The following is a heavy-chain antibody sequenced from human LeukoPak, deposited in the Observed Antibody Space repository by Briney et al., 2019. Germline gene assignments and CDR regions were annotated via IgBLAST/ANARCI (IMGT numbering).Heavy chain of an antibody. V-gene: IGHV3-23*01. CDR2: ISGSGGST. Sequence: GGSLRLSCAASGFTFSHYGMTWVRQAPGKGLEWVSAISGSGGSTYYAGSVKGRFTISRDNSKNTLYLQMNSLRAEGTAVYYCASNTRYCSGGNCYSGILGYFQHWGQGTLVTVSS. D-gene: IGHD2-15*01. CDR3: ASNTRYCSGGNCYSGILGYFQH. J-gene: IGHJ1*01. CDR1: GFTFSHYG.